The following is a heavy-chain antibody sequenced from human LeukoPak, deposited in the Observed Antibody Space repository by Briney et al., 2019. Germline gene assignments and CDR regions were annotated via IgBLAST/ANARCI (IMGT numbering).Heavy chain of an antibody. CDR2: IKQDGSEK. CDR3: ARGTYSSSWYFNYYYGMDV. D-gene: IGHD6-13*01. J-gene: IGHJ6*02. Sequence: GGSLRLSCAASGFTFSSYWMSWVRQAPGKGLEWVANIKQDGSEKYYVDSVKGRFTISRGNAKNSLYLQMNSLRAKDTAVYYCARGTYSSSWYFNYYYGMDVWGQGTTVTVSS. CDR1: GFTFSSYW. V-gene: IGHV3-7*01.